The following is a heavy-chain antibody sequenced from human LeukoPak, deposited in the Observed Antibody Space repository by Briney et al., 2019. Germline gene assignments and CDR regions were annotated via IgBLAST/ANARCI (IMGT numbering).Heavy chain of an antibody. Sequence: ASVKVSCKASGYTFTRYDINWVRQATGQGLEWMGWMSPNSGNTGYAQKFQGRVTITRNTSISTAYMELSSLRSEDTAVYYCARAYCTNGVCYFDYWGQGTLVTVSS. CDR1: GYTFTRYD. V-gene: IGHV1-8*03. J-gene: IGHJ4*02. CDR2: MSPNSGNT. D-gene: IGHD2-8*01. CDR3: ARAYCTNGVCYFDY.